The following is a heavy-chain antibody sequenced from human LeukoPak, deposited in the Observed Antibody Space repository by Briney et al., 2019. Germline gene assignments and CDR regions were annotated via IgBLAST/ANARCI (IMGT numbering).Heavy chain of an antibody. CDR1: VYTVTSYY. CDR2: INPSGGST. CDR3: ARAPLYGMDV. J-gene: IGHJ6*02. V-gene: IGHV1-46*01. Sequence: ASVTVSCTASVYTVTSYYMHWVRQAPGQGLEWMGIINPSGGSTSYAHKFPARVTMTRDTSTSTVYMELSSLRSEDTAVYYCARAPLYGMDVWGQGTTVTVSS.